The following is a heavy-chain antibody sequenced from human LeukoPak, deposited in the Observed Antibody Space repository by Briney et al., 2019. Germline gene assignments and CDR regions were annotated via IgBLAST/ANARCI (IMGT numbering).Heavy chain of an antibody. J-gene: IGHJ2*01. CDR2: IYYSGST. D-gene: IGHD6-13*01. V-gene: IGHV4-59*08. CDR3: ARLAAAGTRYFDL. Sequence: SETLSLTCTVSGGSIGSYYWSWIRQPPGKGLEWIGYIYYSGSTNYNPSLKSRVTISVDTSKNQFSLKLSSVTAADTAVYYCARLAAAGTRYFDLWGRGTLVTVSS. CDR1: GGSIGSYY.